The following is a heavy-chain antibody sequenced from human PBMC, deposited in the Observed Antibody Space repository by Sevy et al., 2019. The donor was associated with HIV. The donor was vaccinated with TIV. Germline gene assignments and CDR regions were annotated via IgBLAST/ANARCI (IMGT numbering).Heavy chain of an antibody. D-gene: IGHD6-6*01. CDR2: ISWDGGST. Sequence: GGSLRLSCAASGFTFDDYTMHWVRQAPGKGLEWVSLISWDGGSTYYADSVKGRFTISRDNSKNSLYLQMNSLRTEDTALYYCAKERPPTSVYGMDVWGQGTTVTVSS. CDR3: AKERPPTSVYGMDV. J-gene: IGHJ6*02. V-gene: IGHV3-43*01. CDR1: GFTFDDYT.